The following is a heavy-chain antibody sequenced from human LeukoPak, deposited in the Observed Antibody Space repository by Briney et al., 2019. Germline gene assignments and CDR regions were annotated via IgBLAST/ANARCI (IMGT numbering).Heavy chain of an antibody. D-gene: IGHD3-9*01. CDR3: TRDLMDYDVSTGLHHYYMDV. CDR2: INGDGRNI. CDR1: GFTFSSYW. J-gene: IGHJ6*02. Sequence: GGSLRLSCVASGFTFSSYWMHWVRQDPRKGLVWVSRINGDGRNINYADSVRGRFTISRDNAKNTLYLQMNTLRVEDAAVYYCTRDLMDYDVSTGLHHYYMDVWGQGTTVTVSS. V-gene: IGHV3-74*01.